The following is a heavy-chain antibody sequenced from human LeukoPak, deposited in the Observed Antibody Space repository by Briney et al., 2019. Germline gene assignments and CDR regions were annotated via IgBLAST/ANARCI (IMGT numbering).Heavy chain of an antibody. V-gene: IGHV3-23*01. CDR3: AKGIYSSGWSYFDY. Sequence: PGGSLRLSCAASGFSFSNSAMSWVRQAPGKGLEWVSTLSGSGITPYYADSVKGRFTISRDNSKSTLYLQMNSLRAEDTGVYYCAKGIYSSGWSYFDYWGHGTLVAVSS. D-gene: IGHD6-19*01. CDR1: GFSFSNSA. CDR2: LSGSGITP. J-gene: IGHJ4*01.